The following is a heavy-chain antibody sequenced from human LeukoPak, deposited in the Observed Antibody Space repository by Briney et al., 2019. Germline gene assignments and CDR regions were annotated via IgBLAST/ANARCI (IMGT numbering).Heavy chain of an antibody. V-gene: IGHV4-34*01. CDR3: ARGTTYEFDY. D-gene: IGHD1-26*01. J-gene: IGHJ4*02. Sequence: SETLSLTCAVYGGSFSGYYWSWIRQPPGKGLEWIGEINHSGSTNYNPSLKSRVTISVDTSKNQFSLKLSSVTAADTAVYYCARGTTYEFDYWGQGTLVTVSS. CDR1: GGSFSGYY. CDR2: INHSGST.